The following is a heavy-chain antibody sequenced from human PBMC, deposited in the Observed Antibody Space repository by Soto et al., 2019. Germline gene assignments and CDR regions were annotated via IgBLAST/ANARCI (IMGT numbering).Heavy chain of an antibody. CDR3: ATEALSLITVVVPTFGY. V-gene: IGHV3-23*01. Sequence: PGGSLRLSCATSGFTFNTYPMTWVRQAPGKGLEWVASISSTAGRTSSYADSVKCRFTISRDNSKSMVFLQMRSLRPDDMAVYYCATEALSLITVVVPTFGYLGQGMLVTVSS. CDR1: GFTFNTYP. CDR2: ISSTAGRTS. J-gene: IGHJ1*01. D-gene: IGHD4-4*01.